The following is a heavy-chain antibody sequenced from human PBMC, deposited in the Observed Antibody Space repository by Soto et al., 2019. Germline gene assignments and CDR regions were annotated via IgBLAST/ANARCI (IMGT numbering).Heavy chain of an antibody. J-gene: IGHJ6*03. CDR3: AREKAYYYYMDV. CDR2: ISAYNGNT. CDR1: GYTFTIYG. V-gene: IGHV1-18*01. Sequence: ASVKVSCKASGYTFTIYGISWVRQAPGQGLEWMGWISAYNGNTNYAQKLQGRVTMTTDTSTSTAYMELRSLRSDDTAVYYCAREKAYYYYMDVWGKGTTVTVSS.